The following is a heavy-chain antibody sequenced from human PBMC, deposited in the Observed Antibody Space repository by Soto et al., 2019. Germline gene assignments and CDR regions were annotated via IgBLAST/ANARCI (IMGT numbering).Heavy chain of an antibody. J-gene: IGHJ4*02. D-gene: IGHD5-12*01. CDR1: GFTFSSYA. Sequence: QVQLVESGGGVVQPGRSLRLSCAASGFTFSSYAMHWVRQAPGKGLEWVAVISYDGSNKYYADSVKGRFTISRDNSKNTLYLQMNSLRAEDTAVYYCAREESRGYGYNWRNFDYWGQGTLVTVSS. CDR3: AREESRGYGYNWRNFDY. V-gene: IGHV3-30-3*01. CDR2: ISYDGSNK.